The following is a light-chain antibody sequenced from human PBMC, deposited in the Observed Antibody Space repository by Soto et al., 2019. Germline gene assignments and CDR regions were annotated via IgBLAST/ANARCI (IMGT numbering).Light chain of an antibody. Sequence: EIVLTQSPATLSLYPGESATLSCRATRSVSSYLAWYQQKPGQAPRLLIYDASSRPTDIPARFSGSGSGTDFTLTISSLEPEDFALYYCQQRSNWPITFGQGTRLE. CDR3: QQRSNWPIT. CDR1: RSVSSY. CDR2: DAS. V-gene: IGKV3-11*01. J-gene: IGKJ5*01.